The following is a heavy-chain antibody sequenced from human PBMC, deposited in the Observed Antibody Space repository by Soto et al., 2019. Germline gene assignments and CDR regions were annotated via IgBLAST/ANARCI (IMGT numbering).Heavy chain of an antibody. Sequence: ASVKFSFKASGYTFRSHDINWVRQATGQGLDWMGWMNPDSGYTGYAQNFQGRVTMTRNTSTSTAYMELSSLRSEDTAVYYCARDFAQIAVAGYNWFDPWRHGTLVTVSS. CDR2: MNPDSGYT. J-gene: IGHJ5*02. V-gene: IGHV1-8*01. D-gene: IGHD6-19*01. CDR1: GYTFRSHD. CDR3: ARDFAQIAVAGYNWFDP.